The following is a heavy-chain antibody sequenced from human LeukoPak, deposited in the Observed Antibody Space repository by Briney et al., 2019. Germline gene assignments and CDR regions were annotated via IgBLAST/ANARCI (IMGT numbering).Heavy chain of an antibody. CDR3: ARTWGFVDY. CDR2: IRGSGDST. V-gene: IGHV3-23*01. D-gene: IGHD7-27*01. Sequence: PGGSLRLSCAASGFTFSRYAMNWVRQAPGKGLEWVSGIRGSGDSTFYADSVKGRFTISRDNSKNTLFLQMNSLRAEDTAVYYCARTWGFVDYWGQGTLVTVSS. J-gene: IGHJ4*02. CDR1: GFTFSRYA.